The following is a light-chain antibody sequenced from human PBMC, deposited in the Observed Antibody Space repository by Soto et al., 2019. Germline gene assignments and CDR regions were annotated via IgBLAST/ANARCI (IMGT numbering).Light chain of an antibody. CDR2: GAS. Sequence: EIVMKQSPATLSVSPGERATLSCRASQSVSSTLAWYQQKPGQAPRLLIYGASTRATGIPARFSGSGSGTEFTLTISSLQSEDVAIYYCQQYNNWPSWTFGQGTKVEIK. V-gene: IGKV3-15*01. CDR3: QQYNNWPSWT. J-gene: IGKJ1*01. CDR1: QSVSST.